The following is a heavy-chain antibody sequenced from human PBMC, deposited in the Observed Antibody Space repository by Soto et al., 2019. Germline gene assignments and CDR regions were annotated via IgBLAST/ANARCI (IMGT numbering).Heavy chain of an antibody. V-gene: IGHV3-23*01. J-gene: IGHJ4*02. CDR3: ADGGRYPYF. CDR1: GFSFRSYA. D-gene: IGHD1-26*01. CDR2: ISAGGDGT. Sequence: EVHLLQSGGDLVQPGGSLRLSCVASGFSFRSYAMGWVRQAPGKGLDWVSSISAGGDGTYYADTGKGRFTVSRDNSKNTLYLQMNSLRAVDAAVYYCADGGRYPYFWGQGTLVTVSS.